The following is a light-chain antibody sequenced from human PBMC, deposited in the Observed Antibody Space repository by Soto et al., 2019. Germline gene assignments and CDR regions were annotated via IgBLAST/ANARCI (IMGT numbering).Light chain of an antibody. V-gene: IGKV3-11*01. Sequence: VVFRQSPSTLSLYPGERATLSCRASQSVSSYLAWYQQKPGLAPRLLIYDASNRATGIPARFSGSGSGTDFTLTISSPEPEDFALYYCQERSNLPLTFGQGTRMETK. CDR3: QERSNLPLT. J-gene: IGKJ5*01. CDR1: QSVSSY. CDR2: DAS.